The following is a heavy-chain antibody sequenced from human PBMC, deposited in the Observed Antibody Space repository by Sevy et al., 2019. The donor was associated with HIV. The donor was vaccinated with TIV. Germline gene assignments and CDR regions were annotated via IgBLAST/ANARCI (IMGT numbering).Heavy chain of an antibody. Sequence: SETLSLTCAVSGYSMSSNYYWGWLRQPPGKGLEWIGTISHSGSTYYNPSLKSRVTISLDTSKSQFSLKLSSVTAADTAVYYCGKSRISSSYDAFDIWGQGTMVTVSS. D-gene: IGHD3-22*01. CDR2: ISHSGST. CDR3: GKSRISSSYDAFDI. J-gene: IGHJ3*02. CDR1: GYSMSSNYY. V-gene: IGHV4-38-2*01.